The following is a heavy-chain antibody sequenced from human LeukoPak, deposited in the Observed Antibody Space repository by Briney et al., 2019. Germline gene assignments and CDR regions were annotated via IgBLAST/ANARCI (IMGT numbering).Heavy chain of an antibody. D-gene: IGHD6-19*01. J-gene: IGHJ6*03. V-gene: IGHV4-38-2*02. Sequence: SETLSLTCTVSGFSIIRGYYWGWIRPPPGKGLEWIGSIYYSGSTYYNPSPKSRVTISVDTSKNQFSLKPSSVTAADTAVYYCARHQYSSGWELYYYYYYMDVWGKGTTVTISS. CDR2: IYYSGST. CDR3: ARHQYSSGWELYYYYYYMDV. CDR1: GFSIIRGYY.